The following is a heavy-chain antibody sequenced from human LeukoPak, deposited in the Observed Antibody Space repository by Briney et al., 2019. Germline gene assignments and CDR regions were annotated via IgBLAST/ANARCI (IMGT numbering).Heavy chain of an antibody. CDR3: ARHQEGEMATIQPLDY. CDR1: GYSFINYW. Sequence: GESLQISCKGSGYSFINYWIGWVRQMPGKGLEWMGIIYPGDSDTRYSPSFRGQVTISADKSISTAYLQWSSLKASDTAMYYCARHQEGEMATIQPLDYWGQGTLVTVSS. D-gene: IGHD5-24*01. J-gene: IGHJ4*02. V-gene: IGHV5-51*01. CDR2: IYPGDSDT.